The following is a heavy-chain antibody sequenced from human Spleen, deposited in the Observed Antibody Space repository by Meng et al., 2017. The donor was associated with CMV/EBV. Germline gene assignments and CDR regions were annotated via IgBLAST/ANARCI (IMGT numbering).Heavy chain of an antibody. Sequence: TVSGGSVRSGSYYWGWVRQPPGRGLEWIGYIYYSGSSNYNPSLKSRATISVHSSKTQFSLKVASVTAADTAVYFCARFSGNWFSFDSWGQGTLVTVSS. J-gene: IGHJ4*02. V-gene: IGHV4-61*01. CDR1: GGSVRSGSYY. CDR3: ARFSGNWFSFDS. CDR2: IYYSGSS. D-gene: IGHD1-1*01.